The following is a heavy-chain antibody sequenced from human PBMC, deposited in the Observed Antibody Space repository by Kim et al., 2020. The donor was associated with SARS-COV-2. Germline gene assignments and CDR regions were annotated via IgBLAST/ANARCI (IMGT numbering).Heavy chain of an antibody. D-gene: IGHD3-10*01. V-gene: IGHV3-9*01. CDR1: GFTFDDHA. J-gene: IGHJ6*02. CDR3: ATMGSYYYGSGSYYNDYSYYGMDV. CDR2: ISWNSGSI. Sequence: GGSLRLSCAASGFTFDDHAMHWVRQAPGKGLEWVSGISWNSGSIGYADSVKGRFTISRDNAKNSLYLQMNSLRAEDTALYYCATMGSYYYGSGSYYNDYSYYGMDVWGQGTTVTVSS.